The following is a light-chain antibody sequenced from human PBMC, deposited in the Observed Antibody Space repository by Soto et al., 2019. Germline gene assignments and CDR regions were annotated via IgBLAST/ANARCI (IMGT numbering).Light chain of an antibody. J-gene: IGKJ4*01. Sequence: IQMTQSPPTLSASVGDRVTITCRASQSITTYLNWYRQKPGKAPKLLIYAASSLQSGVPSRFSGSGSETEFTLSISSLQPEDFATYFCPQIYSAPLTFGGGTKVAIK. CDR1: QSITTY. CDR3: PQIYSAPLT. V-gene: IGKV1-39*01. CDR2: AAS.